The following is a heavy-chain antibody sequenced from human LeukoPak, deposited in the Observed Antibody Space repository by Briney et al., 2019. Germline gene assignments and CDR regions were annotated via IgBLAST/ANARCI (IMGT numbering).Heavy chain of an antibody. CDR2: IFHTGST. CDR3: ARRSSSWPHYYFDY. V-gene: IGHV4-59*08. Sequence: PSETLSLTCTVSGGSIGLYYWAWIRQPPVKGLEWIGYIFHTGSTNYNPSLKSRLTISVDTSRNQFSLRLSSVTAADTAVYYCARRSSSWPHYYFDYWGQGTLVTVSS. D-gene: IGHD6-13*01. J-gene: IGHJ4*02. CDR1: GGSIGLYY.